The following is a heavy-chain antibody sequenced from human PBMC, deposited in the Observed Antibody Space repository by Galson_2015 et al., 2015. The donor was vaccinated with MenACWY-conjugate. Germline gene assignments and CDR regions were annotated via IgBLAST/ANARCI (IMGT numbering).Heavy chain of an antibody. V-gene: IGHV3-30*04. CDR2: ISYDGSDT. CDR1: GFTFSSFA. D-gene: IGHD3/OR15-3a*01. J-gene: IGHJ4*02. Sequence: SLRLSCAASGFTFSSFAMHWVRQAPGKGLEWVTVISYDGSDTYYADSVKGRFTISRDNSKNTMYLQMNSLRTEDTAIYYCAKDGLLGLVILGYVDNWGQGTLVTVSS. CDR3: AKDGLLGLVILGYVDN.